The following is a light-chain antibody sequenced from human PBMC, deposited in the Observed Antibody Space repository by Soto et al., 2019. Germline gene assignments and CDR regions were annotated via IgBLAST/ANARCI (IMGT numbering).Light chain of an antibody. CDR3: QQYNKWPIT. V-gene: IGKV3-15*01. J-gene: IGKJ5*01. CDR2: GAS. CDR1: QSVSSSY. Sequence: EIVLTQSPGTLSLSPGERATLSCRASQSVSSSYLAWYQQKPGQAPRLLIYGASTRATGIPARFSGSGSGTEFTLTISSLQSEDFAFYYCQQYNKWPITFGQGTRLEIK.